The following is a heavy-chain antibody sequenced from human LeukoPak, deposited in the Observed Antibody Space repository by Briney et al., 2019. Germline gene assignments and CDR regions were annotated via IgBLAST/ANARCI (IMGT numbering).Heavy chain of an antibody. J-gene: IGHJ4*02. V-gene: IGHV1-18*01. CDR2: NSAYNGNT. D-gene: IGHD3-22*01. Sequence: ASVKVSCKASGYTFTSYGISWVRQAPGQGLEWMGWNSAYNGNTNYAQKLQGRVTMTTDTSTSTAYMELRSLRSDDTAVYYCARAPYYYDSSGYYGYWGQGTLVTVSS. CDR3: ARAPYYYDSSGYYGY. CDR1: GYTFTSYG.